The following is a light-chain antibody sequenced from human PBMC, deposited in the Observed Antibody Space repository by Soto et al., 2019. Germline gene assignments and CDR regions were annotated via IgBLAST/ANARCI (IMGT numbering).Light chain of an antibody. J-gene: IGKJ1*01. CDR2: GAS. CDR1: QSISSW. Sequence: DIQMTQSPSTLSASVGDRVTVTCRASQSISSWLAWYQQKPGKAPKLLIHGASSLESGVPSRFSGSGSGTEFTLTISSLQPDDFATYYCQQYFSYSRTFCQGTKVE. V-gene: IGKV1-5*03. CDR3: QQYFSYSRT.